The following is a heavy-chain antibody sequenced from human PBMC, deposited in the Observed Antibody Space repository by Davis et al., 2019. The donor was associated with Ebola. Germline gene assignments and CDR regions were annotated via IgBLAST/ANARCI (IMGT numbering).Heavy chain of an antibody. CDR2: IWYDGSNK. D-gene: IGHD2-2*01. J-gene: IGHJ6*02. V-gene: IGHV3-33*06. CDR3: AKVEGIVVVPAAIRSYYGMDV. CDR1: GFTFSSYG. Sequence: PGGSLRLSCAASGFTFSSYGMHWVRQAPGKGLEWVAVIWYDGSNKYYADSVKGRFTISRDNSKNTLYLQMNSLRAEDTAVYYCAKVEGIVVVPAAIRSYYGMDVWGQGTTVTVSS.